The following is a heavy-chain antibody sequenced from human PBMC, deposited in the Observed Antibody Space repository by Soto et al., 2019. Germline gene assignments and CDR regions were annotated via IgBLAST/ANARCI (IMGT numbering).Heavy chain of an antibody. CDR1: GYTFTSYG. CDR3: ARDSYQPLRNNYFDY. J-gene: IGHJ4*02. V-gene: IGHV1-18*01. Sequence: ASVKVSCKASGYTFTSYGISWVRQATGQGLEWMGWISAYNGNTNYAQKLQGRVTMTTDTSTSTAYMELSSLRSEDTAVYYCARDSYQPLRNNYFDYWGQGTLVTVSS. CDR2: ISAYNGNT. D-gene: IGHD2-2*01.